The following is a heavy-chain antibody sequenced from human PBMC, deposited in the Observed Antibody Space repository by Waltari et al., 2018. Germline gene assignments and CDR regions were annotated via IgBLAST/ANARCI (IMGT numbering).Heavy chain of an antibody. V-gene: IGHV4-4*07. J-gene: IGHJ5*02. CDR1: GGSISSYY. CDR3: ARDTTPDILWPNWFDP. D-gene: IGHD2-21*01. Sequence: QVQLQESGPGLVKPSETLSLNCTVSGGSISSYYWSWIRQPAGKGLEWIGRIYTSGSTNYNPSLKSRVTMSVDTSKNQFSLKLSSVTAADTAVYYCARDTTPDILWPNWFDPWGQGTLVTVSS. CDR2: IYTSGST.